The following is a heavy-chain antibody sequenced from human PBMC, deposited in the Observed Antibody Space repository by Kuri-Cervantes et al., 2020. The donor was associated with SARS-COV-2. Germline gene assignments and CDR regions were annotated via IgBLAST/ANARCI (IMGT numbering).Heavy chain of an antibody. D-gene: IGHD3-22*01. Sequence: GESLKISCAASGFTFSSYAMSWVRQAPGKGLEWVSAISGSGGSTYYADSVKGRFTISRDNSKNTLYLQMNSLRAEDTAVYYCAKDPYYYDSSGYYPFDYWDQGTLVTVSS. CDR1: GFTFSSYA. CDR2: ISGSGGST. V-gene: IGHV3-23*01. CDR3: AKDPYYYDSSGYYPFDY. J-gene: IGHJ4*02.